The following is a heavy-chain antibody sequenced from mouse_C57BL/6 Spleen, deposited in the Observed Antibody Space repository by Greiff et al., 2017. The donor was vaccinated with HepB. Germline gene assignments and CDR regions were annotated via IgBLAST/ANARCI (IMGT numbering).Heavy chain of an antibody. Sequence: QVQLQQPGAELVMPGASVKLSCKASGYTFTSYWMHWVKQRPGQGLEWIGEIDPSDSYTNYNQKFKGKSTLTVDKSSSTAYMHLSSLTSEDSAVYYCARGSDWFAYWGQGTLVTVSA. CDR1: GYTFTSYW. J-gene: IGHJ3*01. CDR3: ARGSDWFAY. V-gene: IGHV1-69*01. CDR2: IDPSDSYT.